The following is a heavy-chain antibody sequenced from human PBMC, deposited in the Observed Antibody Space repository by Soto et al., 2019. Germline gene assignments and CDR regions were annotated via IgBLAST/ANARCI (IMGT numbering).Heavy chain of an antibody. V-gene: IGHV3-7*01. CDR3: ARDTRPQAFDI. CDR2: MNPDDSEK. D-gene: IGHD6-6*01. Sequence: GGSLRHSCAASGLTFNSYWMIWVRQAPGKGLEWVVNMNPDDSEKEYVDSVRGRFTISRDNAKNSLHLQMNYLRAEDTAVYYCARDTRPQAFDIWGQGTMVTVSS. J-gene: IGHJ3*02. CDR1: GLTFNSYW.